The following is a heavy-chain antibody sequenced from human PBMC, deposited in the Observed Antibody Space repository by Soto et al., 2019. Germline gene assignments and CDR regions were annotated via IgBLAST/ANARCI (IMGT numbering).Heavy chain of an antibody. CDR3: ARRVGYCSSTSCYRSATPRKYYFDY. CDR1: GGSCSGYY. J-gene: IGHJ4*02. Sequence: SETLSLTCAVYGGSCSGYYLSWIRQPPGKGLEWIGEINHSGSTNYNPSLKSRVTISVDTSKNQFSLKLSSVTAADTAVYYCARRVGYCSSTSCYRSATPRKYYFDYWGQGTLVTVSS. CDR2: INHSGST. D-gene: IGHD2-2*01. V-gene: IGHV4-34*01.